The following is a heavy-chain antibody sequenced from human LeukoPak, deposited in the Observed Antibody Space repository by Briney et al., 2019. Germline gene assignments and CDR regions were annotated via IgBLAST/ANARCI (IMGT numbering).Heavy chain of an antibody. CDR2: IYYSGTT. V-gene: IGHV4-59*01. D-gene: IGHD2-15*01. J-gene: IGHJ6*02. CDR1: GGSISSYY. CDR3: ARGRSGGSSSYGMDV. Sequence: PSETLSLTCTVSGGSISSYYWSWIRQPPGKGLEWIGYIYYSGTTNYNPSLKSRVTISVDTSKKKFSLKLNSVTAADTAVYYCARGRSGGSSSYGMDVWGQGTTVTVSS.